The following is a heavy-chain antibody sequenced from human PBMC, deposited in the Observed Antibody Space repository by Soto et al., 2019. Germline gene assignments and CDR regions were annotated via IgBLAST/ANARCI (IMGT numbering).Heavy chain of an antibody. D-gene: IGHD3-9*01. CDR2: IYYSGST. CDR3: ARLALRYFDWLFLPDY. CDR1: GGSISSSSYY. J-gene: IGHJ4*02. Sequence: SETLSLTCTVSGGSISSSSYYWGWIRQPPGKGLEWIGSIYYSGSTYYNPSLKSRVTISVDTSKNQFSLKLSSVTAADTAVYYCARLALRYFDWLFLPDYWGQGTLVTVSS. V-gene: IGHV4-39*01.